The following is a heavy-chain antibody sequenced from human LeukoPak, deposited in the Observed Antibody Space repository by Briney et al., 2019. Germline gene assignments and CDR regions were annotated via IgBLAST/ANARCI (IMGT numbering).Heavy chain of an antibody. CDR1: GFAFSNYA. Sequence: SGGSLRLSCAASGFAFSNYAMSWVRQAPGKGLEWVAVIWYDGSNKYYADSVKGRFTISRDNSKNTLYLQMNSLRAEDTAVYYCAKDFRRKSYGSGNEMDVWGKGTTVTVSS. CDR3: AKDFRRKSYGSGNEMDV. V-gene: IGHV3-33*06. D-gene: IGHD3-10*01. CDR2: IWYDGSNK. J-gene: IGHJ6*04.